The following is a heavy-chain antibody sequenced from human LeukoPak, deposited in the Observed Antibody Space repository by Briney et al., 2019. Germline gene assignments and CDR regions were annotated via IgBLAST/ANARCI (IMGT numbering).Heavy chain of an antibody. CDR1: GFTFSSYW. D-gene: IGHD3-22*01. CDR3: ARAPSEVGGYYPEYFRH. J-gene: IGHJ1*01. Sequence: GGSLRLSCAASGFTFSSYWMHWVRQAPGKGLVWVSRIKSDGSTNYADSVKGRFTISRDNAKNTLSLQMNSLRAEDTGVYYCARAPSEVGGYYPEYFRHWGQGTLVTVSS. CDR2: IKSDGST. V-gene: IGHV3-74*01.